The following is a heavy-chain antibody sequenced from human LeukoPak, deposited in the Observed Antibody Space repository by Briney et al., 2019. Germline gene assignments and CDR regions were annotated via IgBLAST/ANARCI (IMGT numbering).Heavy chain of an antibody. D-gene: IGHD5-18*01. Sequence: GSLRLSCTASGFTSINYSMNWVRQAPGKGLEWIGSIYYSGTTHYNPSLESRVTISVDTSKNQFSLKLASVTAADTAIYYCAKGAGGFSYYNWFDPWGQGTLVTVSS. J-gene: IGHJ5*02. CDR3: AKGAGGFSYYNWFDP. CDR2: IYYSGTT. CDR1: GFTSINYS. V-gene: IGHV4-39*07.